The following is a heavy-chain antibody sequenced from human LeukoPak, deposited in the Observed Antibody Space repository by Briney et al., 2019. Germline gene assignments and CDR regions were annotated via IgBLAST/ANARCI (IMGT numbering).Heavy chain of an antibody. J-gene: IGHJ4*02. Sequence: GSSVKVSHQPSVYTFPKYGMIRVGQAPGQGLEWMGWISAYNGNTNYAQKLQGRVTMTTDTSTSTAYMELRSLRSDDTAVYYCARAYYDSSRYYRTKGIDYWGQGTLVTVSS. V-gene: IGHV1-18*01. CDR1: VYTFPKYG. CDR3: ARAYYDSSRYYRTKGIDY. CDR2: ISAYNGNT. D-gene: IGHD3-22*01.